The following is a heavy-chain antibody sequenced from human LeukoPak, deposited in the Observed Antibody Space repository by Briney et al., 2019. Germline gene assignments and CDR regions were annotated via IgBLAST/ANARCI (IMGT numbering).Heavy chain of an antibody. CDR3: ARVPGKQWLVRVGYFDC. Sequence: SETLSLTCAVYGGSFSGYYWSWIRQPPGKGLEWIGEINHSGSTNYNPSLKSRVTISVDTSKNQFSLKLSSVTAADTAVYYCARVPGKQWLVRVGYFDCWGQGTLVTVSS. CDR1: GGSFSGYY. V-gene: IGHV4-34*01. D-gene: IGHD6-19*01. CDR2: INHSGST. J-gene: IGHJ4*02.